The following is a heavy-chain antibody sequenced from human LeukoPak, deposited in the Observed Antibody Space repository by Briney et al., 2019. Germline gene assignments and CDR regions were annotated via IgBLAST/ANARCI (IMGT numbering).Heavy chain of an antibody. D-gene: IGHD2-15*01. CDR1: GFIFSDYY. CDR3: ARARDCSGGSCYSGYFNY. J-gene: IGHJ4*02. CDR2: ISSSGSTI. V-gene: IGHV3-11*01. Sequence: GGSLRLFCGASGFIFSDYYRSWIRQAPGKGLEWVSYISSSGSTIYYADSVKGRFTISRDNAKNSLYLQMNSLRAEDTAVYYCARARDCSGGSCYSGYFNYWGQGTLVTVSS.